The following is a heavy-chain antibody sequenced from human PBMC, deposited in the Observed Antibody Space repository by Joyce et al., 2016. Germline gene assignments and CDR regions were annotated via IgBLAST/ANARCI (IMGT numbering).Heavy chain of an antibody. Sequence: QVQLQQWGAGLLKPSETLSLTCGVYGGSFSDYYWSWIRQPPGKGLEWIGEINHSGRTDYNPSLKSRVTISIDTSKNQFSLKLNSVTAADTAVYYCARGVRWLQQQRWLDPWGQGTLVTVSS. V-gene: IGHV4-34*01. CDR2: INHSGRT. CDR1: GGSFSDYY. J-gene: IGHJ5*02. CDR3: ARGVRWLQQQRWLDP. D-gene: IGHD5-24*01.